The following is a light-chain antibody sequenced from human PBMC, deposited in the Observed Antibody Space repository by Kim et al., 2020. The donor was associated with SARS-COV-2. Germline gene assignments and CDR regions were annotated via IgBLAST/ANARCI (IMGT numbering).Light chain of an antibody. CDR1: QSIRKL. J-gene: IGKJ2*01. CDR3: QEYSSSSYN. CDR2: KAS. V-gene: IGKV1-5*03. Sequence: AAIGGRVTITCRASQSIRKLLAWYQQKPGEAPKLLIYKASTLESGVPSRFSGSGSGTEFTLTIVSLQPDDFATYYCQEYSSSSYNFGQGTKLEI.